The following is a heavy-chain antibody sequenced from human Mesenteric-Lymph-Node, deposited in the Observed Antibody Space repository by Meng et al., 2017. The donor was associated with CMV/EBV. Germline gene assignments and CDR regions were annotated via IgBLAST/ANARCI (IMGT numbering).Heavy chain of an antibody. CDR2: IYYSGST. Sequence: TVAGGSISSGGYYWSCIRQHPGKGLEWIGYIYYSGSTYYNPSLKSRVTISVDTSKNQFSLKLSSVTAADTAVYYCASGSYDYGDYENWGQGTLVTVSS. CDR1: GGSISSGGYY. V-gene: IGHV4-31*03. CDR3: ASGSYDYGDYEN. J-gene: IGHJ4*02. D-gene: IGHD4-17*01.